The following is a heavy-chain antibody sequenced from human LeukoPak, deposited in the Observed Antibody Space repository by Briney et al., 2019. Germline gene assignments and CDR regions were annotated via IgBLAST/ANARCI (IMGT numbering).Heavy chain of an antibody. CDR1: GFTFSSYE. CDR2: ISSSGSTI. Sequence: PGGSLRLSCAASGFTFSSYEMNWVRQAPGKGLEWVSYISSSGSTIYYADSVKGRFTISRDNAKNSLYLQMNSLRAEDTAVYYCARNPYYSAPPDYWGQGTLVTVSS. D-gene: IGHD2-15*01. J-gene: IGHJ4*02. CDR3: ARNPYYSAPPDY. V-gene: IGHV3-48*03.